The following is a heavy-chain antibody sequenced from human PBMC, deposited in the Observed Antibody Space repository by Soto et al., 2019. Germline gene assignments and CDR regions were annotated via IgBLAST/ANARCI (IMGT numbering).Heavy chain of an antibody. CDR2: IWHDGNNK. J-gene: IGHJ6*02. Sequence: PGGSLRLSCEASGLTFSHYVMHFVLDAQCKGLEWVAIIWHDGNNKYYADSVRGRFIISRDNSKNRLYLQMNSLRAEDTAVYYCASDLVGASDSYGLDVWGHGTPVTVS. CDR1: GLTFSHYV. D-gene: IGHD1-26*01. CDR3: ASDLVGASDSYGLDV. V-gene: IGHV3-33*01.